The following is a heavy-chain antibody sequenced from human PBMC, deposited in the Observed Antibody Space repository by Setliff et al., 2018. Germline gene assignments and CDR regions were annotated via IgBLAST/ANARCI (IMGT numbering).Heavy chain of an antibody. CDR1: GFTFSSSW. CDR2: ITHDASGT. Sequence: GGSLRLSCAASGFTFSSSWMHWVRQAPGKGLVWVSRITHDASGTIYADSVRGRFTISRDNAKNSLYLQMSSLRAEDTAVYYCARETLPYYFDYWGQGTLVTVSS. J-gene: IGHJ4*02. V-gene: IGHV3-74*01. CDR3: ARETLPYYFDY.